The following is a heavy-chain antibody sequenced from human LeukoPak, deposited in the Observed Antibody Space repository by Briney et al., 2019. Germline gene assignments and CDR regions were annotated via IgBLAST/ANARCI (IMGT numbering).Heavy chain of an antibody. CDR1: GGSISSSSYY. CDR2: IYYSGST. D-gene: IGHD6-13*01. CDR3: ATPRPRYSSSWYYYYGMDV. V-gene: IGHV4-39*01. Sequence: SETLSLTCTVSGGSISSSSYYWGCIRQPPGKGLEWIGSIYYSGSTYYNPSLKSRVTISVDTSKNQFSLKLSSVTAADTAVYYCATPRPRYSSSWYYYYGMDVWGQGTTVTVSS. J-gene: IGHJ6*02.